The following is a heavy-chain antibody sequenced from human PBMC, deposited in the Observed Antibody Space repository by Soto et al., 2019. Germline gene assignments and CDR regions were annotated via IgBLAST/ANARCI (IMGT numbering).Heavy chain of an antibody. V-gene: IGHV1-3*01. Sequence: QVQLVQSGAEVKKPGASVKVSCKASGYTFTTYAIHWVRQAPGQRLEWMGWINAGNGKTKYSQKFKGRVTITSVASASKAYMELSSLRYEDTAVYYCAIGRTIVAAVTSAFDIWGQGTMVTVSS. CDR3: AIGRTIVAAVTSAFDI. D-gene: IGHD6-25*01. CDR2: INAGNGKT. J-gene: IGHJ3*02. CDR1: GYTFTTYA.